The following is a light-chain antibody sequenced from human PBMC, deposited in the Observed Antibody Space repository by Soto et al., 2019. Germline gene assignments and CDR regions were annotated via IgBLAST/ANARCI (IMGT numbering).Light chain of an antibody. CDR2: ANN. CDR1: SSNVGTKS. CDR3: QSYDSNVNGLYV. V-gene: IGLV1-40*01. Sequence: QSVLTQPPPVSGAPGQTVTISCTGSSSNVGTKSVHWYQHLPGAAPKVLIYANNGRPSGVPDRFSVSKSGTSASLAITGLQAEDEADYYCQSYDSNVNGLYVFGTGTKVTVL. J-gene: IGLJ1*01.